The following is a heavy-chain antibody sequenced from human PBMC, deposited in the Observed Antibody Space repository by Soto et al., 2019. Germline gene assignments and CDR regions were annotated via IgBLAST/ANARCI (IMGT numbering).Heavy chain of an antibody. CDR2: VSSPGST. Sequence: EVQLVESGGGLVQPGGSLRLSCAASGFTFSNYDMHWVRQPTGKGLEWVSSVSSPGSTYYLGSVEGRITVSRENAKNSFYLQMNSLGAEDTAVYYCVRERIVATGIDPFDIWGQGTLVTVSS. J-gene: IGHJ3*02. D-gene: IGHD1-26*01. CDR1: GFTFSNYD. CDR3: VRERIVATGIDPFDI. V-gene: IGHV3-13*04.